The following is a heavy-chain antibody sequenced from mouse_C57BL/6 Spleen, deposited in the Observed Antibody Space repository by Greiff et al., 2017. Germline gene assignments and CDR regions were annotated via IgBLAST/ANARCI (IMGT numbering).Heavy chain of an antibody. CDR3: ARVYDYDAAWFAY. D-gene: IGHD2-4*01. Sequence: EVKVVESGGGLVQPGGSLSLSCAASGFTFTDYYMSWVRQPPGKALEWLGFIRNKANGYTTEYSASVKGRFTISRDNSQSILYLQMNALRAEDSATYYCARVYDYDAAWFAYWGQGTLVTVSA. CDR2: IRNKANGYTT. V-gene: IGHV7-3*01. CDR1: GFTFTDYY. J-gene: IGHJ3*01.